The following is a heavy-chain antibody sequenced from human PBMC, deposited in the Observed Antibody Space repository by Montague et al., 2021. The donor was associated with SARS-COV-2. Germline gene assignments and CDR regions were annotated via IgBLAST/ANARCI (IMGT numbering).Heavy chain of an antibody. J-gene: IGHJ3*02. V-gene: IGHV4-39*01. CDR1: GGSISSSSYY. D-gene: IGHD3-22*01. CDR2: IYYSGST. CDR3: ARFPTSYYYDSKAAPATPDAFDS. Sequence: SETLSLTCTVYGGSISSSSYYWGWIRQPPGKGLEWIGSIYYSGSTYYNPSLKSRVTISVDTSKNQFSLKLSSVTAADTAVYYCARFPTSYYYDSKAAPATPDAFDSWGQGTMVTVSS.